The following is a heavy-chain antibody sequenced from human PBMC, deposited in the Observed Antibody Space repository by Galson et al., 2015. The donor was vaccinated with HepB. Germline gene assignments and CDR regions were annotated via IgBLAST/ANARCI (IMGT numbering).Heavy chain of an antibody. Sequence: SVKVSCKASGYTFTSYAMHWVRQAPGQRLEWMGWINAGNGNTKYSQKFQGRVTITRDTSASTAYMELSSLRSEDTAVYYCARGHYYGSGSCLFDPWGQGTLVTVSS. V-gene: IGHV1-3*01. CDR2: INAGNGNT. J-gene: IGHJ5*02. D-gene: IGHD3-10*01. CDR3: ARGHYYGSGSCLFDP. CDR1: GYTFTSYA.